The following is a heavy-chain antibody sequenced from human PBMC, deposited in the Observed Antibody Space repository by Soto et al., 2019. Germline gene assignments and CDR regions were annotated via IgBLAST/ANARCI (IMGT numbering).Heavy chain of an antibody. V-gene: IGHV3-23*01. CDR3: AKGIAAAGP. CDR2: ITGGGGTT. J-gene: IGHJ4*02. Sequence: GESLKISCAASGFSFSTYAMSWVRQAPGKGLEWVSGITGGGGTTRYADSVKGRFTISRDNSMHTVYLQMNSLRAEDTAVYYCAKGIAAAGPWGQGTLVTVSS. CDR1: GFSFSTYA. D-gene: IGHD6-13*01.